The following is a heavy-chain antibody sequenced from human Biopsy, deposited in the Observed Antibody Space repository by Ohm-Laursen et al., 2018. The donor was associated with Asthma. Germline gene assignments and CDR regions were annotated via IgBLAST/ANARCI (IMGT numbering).Heavy chain of an antibody. D-gene: IGHD3-10*01. CDR2: ISVYNGNT. CDR1: GYTFNGAG. Sequence: GASVKVSCKTSGYTFNGAGITWVRQAPGQGLEWMGWISVYNGNTKVAQKLQDRVTMITDTSTSTAHMELRSLRSDDTAVYFCARAVDYSHYYGIDVWGQGTTVTVS. CDR3: ARAVDYSHYYGIDV. J-gene: IGHJ6*02. V-gene: IGHV1-18*01.